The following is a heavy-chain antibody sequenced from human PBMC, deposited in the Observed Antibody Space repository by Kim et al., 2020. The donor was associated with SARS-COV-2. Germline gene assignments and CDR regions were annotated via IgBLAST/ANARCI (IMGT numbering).Heavy chain of an antibody. J-gene: IGHJ4*02. V-gene: IGHV3-33*01. CDR2: IWYDGSNK. CDR3: ARAVVRPVSLYFAY. CDR1: GFTFSSYG. D-gene: IGHD3-10*01. Sequence: GGSLRLSCAASGFTFSSYGMHWVRQAPGKGLEWVAVIWYDGSNKYYADSVKGRFTISRDNSKNTLYLQMNSLRAEDTAVYYCARAVVRPVSLYFAYWGQGTLVTVSS.